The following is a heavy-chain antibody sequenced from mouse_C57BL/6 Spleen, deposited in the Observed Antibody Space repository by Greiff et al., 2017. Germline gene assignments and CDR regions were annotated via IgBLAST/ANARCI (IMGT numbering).Heavy chain of an antibody. CDR3: ARENWDVGRVDFGG. CDR1: GYAFSSSW. CDR2: IYPGDGDT. D-gene: IGHD4-1*01. J-gene: IGHJ1*03. Sequence: QVQLQQSGPELVKPGASVKISCKASGYAFSSSWMNWVKQRPGKGLGWIGRIYPGDGDTHYNGKFKGKATLTADKSSSTAYMQLSSLTSEASAVYFCARENWDVGRVDFGGWGTGTTVTVSS. V-gene: IGHV1-82*01.